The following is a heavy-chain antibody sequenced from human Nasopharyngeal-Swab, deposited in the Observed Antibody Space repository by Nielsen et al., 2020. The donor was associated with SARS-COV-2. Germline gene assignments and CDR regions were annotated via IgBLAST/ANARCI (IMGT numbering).Heavy chain of an antibody. CDR3: AKDRGGRSLDS. D-gene: IGHD3-16*01. J-gene: IGHJ4*02. V-gene: IGHV3-30-3*02. CDR1: GFNFTSYA. Sequence: GESLKISCSASGFNFTSYAIHCVRQPPGKGLEWVAVVSYDGTNTFYADSVKGRFAISRDNSKSTVSLQMYSLRSEDTAVYYCAKDRGGRSLDSWGQGTLVTVSS. CDR2: VSYDGTNT.